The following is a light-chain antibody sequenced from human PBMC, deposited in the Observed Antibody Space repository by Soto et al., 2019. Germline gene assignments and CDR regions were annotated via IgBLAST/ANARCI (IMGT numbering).Light chain of an antibody. CDR1: PSIRSY. J-gene: IGKJ1*01. Sequence: EVVLTQSPDTLSLPPGERATLSCRASPSIRSYLAWSQQKPGQAPRLLVYDASSRATGIPARFSGSGSGTDFNLTSRSLEPEDFAGYYCQQLTDWPPQWTFGQGTKVDIK. V-gene: IGKV3-11*01. CDR2: DAS. CDR3: QQLTDWPPQWT.